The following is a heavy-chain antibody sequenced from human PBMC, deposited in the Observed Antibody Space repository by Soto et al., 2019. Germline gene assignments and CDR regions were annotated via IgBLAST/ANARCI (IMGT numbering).Heavy chain of an antibody. CDR3: AKESELYYYGLDV. J-gene: IGHJ6*02. CDR1: GFTFRSSG. Sequence: GSLRLSCAASGFTFRSSGMHWVRQAPGKGLEWVAVILYDGSSRSYADSVKGRFTISRDNSKNTLYLQMSSLRAEDTAVYYCAKESELYYYGLDVWGQGTTVTVSS. D-gene: IGHD3-10*01. V-gene: IGHV3-30*18. CDR2: ILYDGSSR.